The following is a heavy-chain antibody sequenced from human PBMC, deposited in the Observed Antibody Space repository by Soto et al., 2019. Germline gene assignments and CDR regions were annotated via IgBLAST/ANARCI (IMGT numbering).Heavy chain of an antibody. V-gene: IGHV4-59*01. CDR1: GGSISNYY. J-gene: IGHJ5*02. CDR2: MYYNGNI. Sequence: SETLSLTCNVSGGSISNYYWTWIRQSPEKGLEWIGYMYYNGNINYNPSLKSRVTISIDTSKNQFSLTLKSVSAADTAVYYCASGGNWFDPWGQGVLVTVSS. CDR3: ASGGNWFDP. D-gene: IGHD3-16*01.